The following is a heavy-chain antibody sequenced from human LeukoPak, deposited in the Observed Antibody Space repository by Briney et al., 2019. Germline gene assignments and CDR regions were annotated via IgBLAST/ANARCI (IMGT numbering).Heavy chain of an antibody. CDR1: GFSFSSYS. CDR3: AKTSYYGSGSNDWYFDL. D-gene: IGHD3-10*01. V-gene: IGHV3-21*04. J-gene: IGHJ2*01. CDR2: ISTTSGNI. Sequence: PGGSLRLSCAASGFSFSSYSMNWVRQAPGKGLEWVAAISTTSGNIYYADSVKGRFTISRDNAKNSLYLQMNSLRAEDMALYYCAKTSYYGSGSNDWYFDLWGRGTLVTVSS.